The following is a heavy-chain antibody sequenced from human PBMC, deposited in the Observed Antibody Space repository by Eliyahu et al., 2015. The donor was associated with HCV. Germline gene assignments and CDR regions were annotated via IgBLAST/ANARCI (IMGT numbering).Heavy chain of an antibody. CDR1: GFXFNPXG. CDR3: ARGGMFQDSSAYGYYFDQ. J-gene: IGHJ4*02. D-gene: IGHD3-3*01. V-gene: IGHV3-30*03. CDR2: TXSDGSKK. Sequence: QVQLVESGGGVVQPGESLRLSCAASGFXFNPXGMHWVRQAPGKGLEWXAATXSDGSKKYYAXSVKGRFTISRDNSKDTLYLQLSSLGVEDTAVYYCARGGMFQDSSAYGYYFDQWGQGTLVTVSS.